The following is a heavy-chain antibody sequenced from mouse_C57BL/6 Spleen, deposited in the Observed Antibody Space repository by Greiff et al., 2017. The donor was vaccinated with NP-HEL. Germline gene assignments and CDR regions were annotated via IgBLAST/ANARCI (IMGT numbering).Heavy chain of an antibody. CDR2: IDPETGGT. Sequence: VQLQQSGAELVRPGASVTLSCKASGYTFTDYEMHWVKQTPVHDLEWIGAIDPETGGTAYNQKFKGKAILTADKSSSTAYMELRSLTSEDSAVYYCTRRIYDGYSFDYWGQGTTLTVSS. CDR3: TRRIYDGYSFDY. V-gene: IGHV1-15*01. D-gene: IGHD2-3*01. CDR1: GYTFTDYE. J-gene: IGHJ2*01.